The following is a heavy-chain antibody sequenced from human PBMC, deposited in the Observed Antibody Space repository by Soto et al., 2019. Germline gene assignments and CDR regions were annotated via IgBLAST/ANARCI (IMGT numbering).Heavy chain of an antibody. CDR2: IVVGSGNT. D-gene: IGHD2-2*01. CDR3: ARGPVVAPLRYYYYYMDV. V-gene: IGHV1-58*02. J-gene: IGHJ6*03. CDR1: GFAFTSSA. Sequence: SVKVSCKASGFAFTSSAMQWVRQDRGQRLEWMGWIVVGSGNTNYAQKFQERVTITRDMSTSTAYMELSSLRSEDTAVYYCARGPVVAPLRYYYYYMDVWGKGTTVTVSS.